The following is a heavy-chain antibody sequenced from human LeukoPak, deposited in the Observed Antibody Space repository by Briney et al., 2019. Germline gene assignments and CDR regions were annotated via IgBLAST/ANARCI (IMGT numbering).Heavy chain of an antibody. CDR3: AKNHYYDSSGYYYYGMDV. D-gene: IGHD3-22*01. J-gene: IGHJ6*02. Sequence: PGGSLRLSCAASGFTFSSYGMHWVRQAPGKGLEWVAVISYDGSNKYYADSVKGRFTISRDNSKNTLYLQMNSLRAEHTAVYYCAKNHYYDSSGYYYYGMDVWGQGTTVTVSS. V-gene: IGHV3-30*18. CDR1: GFTFSSYG. CDR2: ISYDGSNK.